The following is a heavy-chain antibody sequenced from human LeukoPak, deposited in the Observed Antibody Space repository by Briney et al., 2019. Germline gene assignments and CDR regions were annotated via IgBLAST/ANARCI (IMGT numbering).Heavy chain of an antibody. CDR2: INPSGNST. J-gene: IGHJ4*02. CDR3: ARGYSSTYRIDY. CDR1: GYTFTNYY. V-gene: IGHV1-46*01. D-gene: IGHD2/OR15-2a*01. Sequence: SSVKVSCMASGYTFTNYYMHWVRQAPGQGLEWMGIINPSGNSTRYEQKFQDRVTMTRETSTRTVYMELSSLRSEDTAVYYSARGYSSTYRIDYWGQGTLVTVSS.